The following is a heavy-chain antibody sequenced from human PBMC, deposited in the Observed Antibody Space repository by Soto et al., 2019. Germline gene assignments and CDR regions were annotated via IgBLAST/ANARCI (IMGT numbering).Heavy chain of an antibody. D-gene: IGHD3-10*01. CDR1: GGTFSTDA. CDR2: ILPIFGTA. Sequence: QVQLVQSGAEVKKPGSSVKVSCKASGGTFSTDAINWVRQAPGQGPEWMGGILPIFGTADYAQKFQGRVTITADVSTTTAYKGVGSLGTEETGVDYCAGGNEYGCKSKAFYILGQGTMVTVSS. J-gene: IGHJ3*02. CDR3: AGGNEYGCKSKAFYI. V-gene: IGHV1-69*12.